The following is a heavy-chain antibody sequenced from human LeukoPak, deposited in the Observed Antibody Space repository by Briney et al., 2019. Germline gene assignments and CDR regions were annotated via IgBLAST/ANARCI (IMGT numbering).Heavy chain of an antibody. V-gene: IGHV3-66*01. CDR2: MYSSGTT. CDR3: ARDKGTSYLSSFDY. Sequence: GGSLRLSCAASGFTVGSNYMSWVRQAPGRGLEWVSVMYSSGTTHYADSVKGRFTISRDNSKNTLYLQMNSLRAADTAVYYCARDKGTSYLSSFDYWGQGTLVTVSS. CDR1: GFTVGSNY. J-gene: IGHJ4*02. D-gene: IGHD6-6*01.